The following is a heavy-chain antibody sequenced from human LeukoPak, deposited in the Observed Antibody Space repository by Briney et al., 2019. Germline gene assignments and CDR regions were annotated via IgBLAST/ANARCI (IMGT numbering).Heavy chain of an antibody. Sequence: GGSLRLSCAVSGLTFSSAGMSWVRQAPDKGLEWVAVISNDGSNKYYADSVRGRFTISRDNSKNTVYLQMNTLRAEDTAVYYCAKDQEGCGGGSCYSFRYWGQGTLVTLSS. V-gene: IGHV3-30*18. CDR3: AKDQEGCGGGSCYSFRY. D-gene: IGHD2-15*01. CDR2: ISNDGSNK. CDR1: GLTFSSAG. J-gene: IGHJ4*02.